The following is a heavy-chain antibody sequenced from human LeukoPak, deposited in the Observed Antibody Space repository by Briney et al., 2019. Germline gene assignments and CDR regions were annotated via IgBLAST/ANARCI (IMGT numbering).Heavy chain of an antibody. Sequence: SETLPISCTVSGGSISSGDYYWSWIRQPPGQSLGWIGYIYYSGSTYYNPSLKSRVTISVDTSKNQFSLKLSSVTAADTAVYNCARGSTYYYDSSGYYVDYWGQGTLVTVSS. CDR2: IYYSGST. CDR1: GGSISSGDYY. V-gene: IGHV4-30-4*08. J-gene: IGHJ4*02. CDR3: ARGSTYYYDSSGYYVDY. D-gene: IGHD3-22*01.